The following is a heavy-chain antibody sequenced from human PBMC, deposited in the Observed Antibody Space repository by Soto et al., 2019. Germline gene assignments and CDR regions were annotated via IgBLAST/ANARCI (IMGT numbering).Heavy chain of an antibody. Sequence: PSETLSLTCTVSGGSISSYYWSWIRQPPGKGLEWIGYIYYSGSTNYNPSLKSRVTISVDTSKNQFSLKLSSVTAADTAVYYCAREGITMVRGVIRGGEYYYYGMDVWGQGTTVTVSS. D-gene: IGHD3-10*01. CDR1: GGSISSYY. J-gene: IGHJ6*02. V-gene: IGHV4-59*01. CDR3: AREGITMVRGVIRGGEYYYYGMDV. CDR2: IYYSGST.